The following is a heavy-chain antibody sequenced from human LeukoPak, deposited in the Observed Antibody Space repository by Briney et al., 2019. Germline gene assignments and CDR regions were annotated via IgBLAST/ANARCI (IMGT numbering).Heavy chain of an antibody. Sequence: SETLSLTCTVSGGSISSYYWSWIRQPPGKGLEWIGYIYYSGSTNYNPSLKSRDTISVDTSKNQFSLKLSSVTAADTAVYYCAGDQATVTPYGMDVWGKGTTVTVSS. V-gene: IGHV4-59*01. CDR1: GGSISSYY. D-gene: IGHD4-11*01. CDR2: IYYSGST. CDR3: AGDQATVTPYGMDV. J-gene: IGHJ6*03.